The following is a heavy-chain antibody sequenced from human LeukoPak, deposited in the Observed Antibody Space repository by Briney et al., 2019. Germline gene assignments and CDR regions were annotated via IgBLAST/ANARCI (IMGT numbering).Heavy chain of an antibody. Sequence: GGSLRLSCAASGFTFSSYGMHLVRQAPGKGLEWVAVISYDGSNKYYADSVKGRFTISRDNSKNTLYLQMNSLRAEDTAVYYCAKVLVSYYDSTDYFDYWGQGTLVTVSS. CDR1: GFTFSSYG. CDR3: AKVLVSYYDSTDYFDY. J-gene: IGHJ4*02. CDR2: ISYDGSNK. D-gene: IGHD3-22*01. V-gene: IGHV3-30*18.